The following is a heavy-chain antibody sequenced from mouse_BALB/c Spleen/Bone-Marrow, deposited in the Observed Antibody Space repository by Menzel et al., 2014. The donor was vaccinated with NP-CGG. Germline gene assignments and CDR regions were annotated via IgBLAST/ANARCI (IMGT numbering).Heavy chain of an antibody. J-gene: IGHJ3*01. CDR3: ANYYYGSSLFAY. D-gene: IGHD1-1*01. CDR1: GFNIKDTY. CDR2: IDPANGNT. V-gene: IGHV14-3*02. Sequence: VTLKECGAELVKPGASVKLSCTASGFNIKDTYMHWVKQRPEQGLEWIGRIDPANGNTKYDPKFQGKATITADTSSNTAYLQLGSLTSEDTAVYYCANYYYGSSLFAYWGQGTLVTVSA.